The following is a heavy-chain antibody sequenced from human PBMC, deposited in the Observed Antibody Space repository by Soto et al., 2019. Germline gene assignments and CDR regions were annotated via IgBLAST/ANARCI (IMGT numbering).Heavy chain of an antibody. CDR2: IKSVPNGGTT. V-gene: IGHV3-15*01. J-gene: IGHJ4*02. CDR1: GFIFSNTW. Sequence: PVGSLRLSCAASGFIFSNTWMSWVRQAPGKGLEWVGHIKSVPNGGTTDYAAPVKGRFTISRDDSKDQVYLQMNSLKTEDTAVYYCTTDRPDYWGQGTLVTVS. CDR3: TTDRPDY.